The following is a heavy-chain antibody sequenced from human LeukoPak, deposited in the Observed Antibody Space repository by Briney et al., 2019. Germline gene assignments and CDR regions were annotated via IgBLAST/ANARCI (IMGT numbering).Heavy chain of an antibody. J-gene: IGHJ6*03. Sequence: PSETLSLTCTVSGGSISSSSYYWGWIRQPPGKGLEWIGSIYYSGSTYYNPSLKSRVTISVDTSKNQFSLKLSSVTAADTAVYYCARGIVVVVAATGVVDYMDVWGKGTTVTVSS. D-gene: IGHD2-15*01. CDR3: ARGIVVVVAATGVVDYMDV. V-gene: IGHV4-39*07. CDR1: GGSISSSSYY. CDR2: IYYSGST.